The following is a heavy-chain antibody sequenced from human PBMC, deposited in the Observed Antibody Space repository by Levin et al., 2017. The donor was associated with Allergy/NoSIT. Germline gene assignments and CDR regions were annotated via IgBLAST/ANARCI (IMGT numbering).Heavy chain of an antibody. J-gene: IGHJ3*02. CDR2: IYTSGST. D-gene: IGHD1-26*01. CDR1: GGSISSGSYY. CDR3: AKPGASSGAFDI. V-gene: IGHV4-61*02. Sequence: SETLSLTCTVSGGSISSGSYYWSWIRQPAGKGLEWIGRIYTSGSTNYNPSLKSRVTISVDTSKNQFSLKLSSVTAADTAVYYCAKPGASSGAFDIWGQGTMVTVSS.